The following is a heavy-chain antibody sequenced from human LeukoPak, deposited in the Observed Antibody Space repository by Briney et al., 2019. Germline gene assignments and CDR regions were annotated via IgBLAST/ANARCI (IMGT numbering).Heavy chain of an antibody. J-gene: IGHJ4*02. CDR3: MLGIFGVVIPFDY. CDR2: IYYSGST. Sequence: SETLSLTCTVSGGSISSSSYYWGWIRQPPGKGLEWIGSIYYSGSTYYNPSLKSRVTISVDTSKNQFSLKLSSVTAADTAVYYCMLGIFGVVIPFDYGGQGTLVTVSS. CDR1: GGSISSSSYY. V-gene: IGHV4-39*01. D-gene: IGHD3-3*01.